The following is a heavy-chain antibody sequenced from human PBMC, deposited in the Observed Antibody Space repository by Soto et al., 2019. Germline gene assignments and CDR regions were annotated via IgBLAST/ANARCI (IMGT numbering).Heavy chain of an antibody. D-gene: IGHD6-19*01. CDR2: INHSGST. J-gene: IGHJ6*02. Sequence: PSETLSLTCAVYGGSFSGYYWSWIRQPPGKGLEWIGEINHSGSTNYNPSLKSRVTISVDTSKNQFSLKLSSVTAADTAVYYCARAQVYYSSGWYKSASYGMDVWGQGTTGTV. V-gene: IGHV4-34*01. CDR3: ARAQVYYSSGWYKSASYGMDV. CDR1: GGSFSGYY.